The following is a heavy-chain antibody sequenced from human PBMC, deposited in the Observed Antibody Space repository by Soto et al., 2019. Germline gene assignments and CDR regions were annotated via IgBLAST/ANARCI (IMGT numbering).Heavy chain of an antibody. Sequence: QVQLQQWGAGLLKPSETLSLTCAVYGGSFSGYQWTWIRQTPGKRLEWIGEINDSGNINYNPSLKSRVTILVDTPKKQISLKLRSVTAAATAVYYCARGLILWFGELSRRGGYYYYMDVWGKGTTVTVSS. CDR3: ARGLILWFGELSRRGGYYYYMDV. CDR2: INDSGNI. CDR1: GGSFSGYQ. J-gene: IGHJ6*03. D-gene: IGHD3-10*01. V-gene: IGHV4-34*01.